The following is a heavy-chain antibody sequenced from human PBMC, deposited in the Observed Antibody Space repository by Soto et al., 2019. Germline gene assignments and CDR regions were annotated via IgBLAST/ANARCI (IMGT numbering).Heavy chain of an antibody. CDR3: ARQGFRALHGLVDV. CDR2: VHDSWGP. J-gene: IGHJ6*02. Sequence: QVPLQESGPGLVKPSETLSLSCTVSGGSISSYYWSWIRQTPGKGLEWIGYVHDSWGPNYNPSLKSRFAISLDTSKSQFSLKLTSVTATDTAVYYCARQGFRALHGLVDVWGQGTTVTVSS. CDR1: GGSISSYY. V-gene: IGHV4-59*08. D-gene: IGHD1-26*01.